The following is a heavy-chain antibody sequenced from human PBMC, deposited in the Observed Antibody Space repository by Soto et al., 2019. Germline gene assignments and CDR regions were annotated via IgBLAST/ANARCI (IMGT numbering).Heavy chain of an antibody. Sequence: EVQLLESGGGLVQPGASLRLSCAASGLTFSSYAMSWVRQAAGKGLEWVSVISGSGDSTYYADSVRARFTISRDNSKNTLYLQINSLRAEDTAVYYCARDRDGAAAGPTKFYGMDVWGQGTTVTVSS. V-gene: IGHV3-23*01. D-gene: IGHD6-13*01. J-gene: IGHJ6*02. CDR1: GLTFSSYA. CDR3: ARDRDGAAAGPTKFYGMDV. CDR2: ISGSGDST.